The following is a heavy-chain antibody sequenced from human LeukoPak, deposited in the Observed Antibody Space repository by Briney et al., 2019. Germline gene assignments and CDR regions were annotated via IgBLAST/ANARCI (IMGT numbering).Heavy chain of an antibody. Sequence: VXCXXXXYTFTXXGISWVRQAPGQGLEWMGWISAYNGNTNYAQKLQGRVTMTTDTSTSTPYMELRSLTSDDTAVYYCARVIAAAGTNWFDPWGQGTLVTVSS. CDR1: XYTFTXXG. CDR2: ISAYNGNT. CDR3: ARVIAAAGTNWFDP. D-gene: IGHD6-13*01. J-gene: IGHJ5*02. V-gene: IGHV1-18*01.